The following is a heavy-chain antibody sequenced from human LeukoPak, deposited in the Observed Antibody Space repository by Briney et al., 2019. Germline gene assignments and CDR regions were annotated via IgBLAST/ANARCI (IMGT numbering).Heavy chain of an antibody. CDR1: GYTFTSYD. CDR2: INPSGDST. Sequence: ASVKVSCKASGYTFTSYDMHWVRQAPGQGLEWMGIINPSGDSTSYAQKFQGRVTMTRDTSTSTVYMELSSLRSEDTAVYYCASVLYCGADCYSGRYFFDYWGQGTLVAVSS. D-gene: IGHD2-21*02. V-gene: IGHV1-46*01. CDR3: ASVLYCGADCYSGRYFFDY. J-gene: IGHJ4*02.